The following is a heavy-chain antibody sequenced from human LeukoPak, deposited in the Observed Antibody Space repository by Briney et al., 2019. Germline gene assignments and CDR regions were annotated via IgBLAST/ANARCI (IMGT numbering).Heavy chain of an antibody. V-gene: IGHV4-39*01. Sequence: PSETLSLTCTVSGGSISSSSYYWGGIRQPPGKGLEWIGSIYYSGSTYYNPSLKSRVTISVDTSKNQFSLKLSSVTAADTAVYYCARQLLAAAGTVDYWGQGTLVTVSS. CDR3: ARQLLAAAGTVDY. CDR1: GGSISSSSYY. D-gene: IGHD6-13*01. CDR2: IYYSGST. J-gene: IGHJ4*02.